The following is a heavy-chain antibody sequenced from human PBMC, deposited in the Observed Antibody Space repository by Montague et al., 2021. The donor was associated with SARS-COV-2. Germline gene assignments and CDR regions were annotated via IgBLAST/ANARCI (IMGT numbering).Heavy chain of an antibody. D-gene: IGHD3-22*01. Sequence: TLSLTCTVSGGSITNNIDYWAWIRQPPGKGLEWIGSIYYTGNTYYNPSLKSRVTISVVTSKNHFTLKLSSVTAAETAVYHCARLKRYFDSSGSPSAFDFWGQGTKVTVSS. V-gene: IGHV4-39*02. J-gene: IGHJ3*01. CDR1: GGSITNNIDY. CDR3: ARLKRYFDSSGSPSAFDF. CDR2: IYYTGNT.